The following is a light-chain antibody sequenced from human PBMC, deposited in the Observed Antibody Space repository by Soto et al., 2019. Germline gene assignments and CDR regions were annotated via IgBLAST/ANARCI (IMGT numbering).Light chain of an antibody. J-gene: IGKJ5*01. CDR2: GAS. CDR3: QQDYNLPIT. CDR1: QSISSSY. V-gene: IGKV3D-7*01. Sequence: EVVLTQSPSTLSSSPWDGATLSCRVSQSISSSYLSWYQQRPGQAPRLLIYGASTRATGIPARFSGSGRGSGTDFTLTISSLQPEDFAVYYCQQDYNLPITFGQGTRLEI.